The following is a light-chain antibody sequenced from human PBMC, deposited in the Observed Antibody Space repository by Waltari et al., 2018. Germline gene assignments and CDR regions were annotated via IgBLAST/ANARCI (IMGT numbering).Light chain of an antibody. CDR1: QSLVFSNGTNY. CDR3: MQGTRWPT. Sequence: EIVVTQSPLSLPVTPGEPASISCRSSQSLVFSNGTNYLDWYLQKPGQSPQLLIYETSNRASGVPDRFSGSGSGTDFTLKISRVETDDVGVYYCMQGTRWPTFGQGTKVEIK. V-gene: IGKV2-28*01. CDR2: ETS. J-gene: IGKJ1*01.